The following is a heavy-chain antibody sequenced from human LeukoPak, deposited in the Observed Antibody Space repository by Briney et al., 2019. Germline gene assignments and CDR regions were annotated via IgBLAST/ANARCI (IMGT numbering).Heavy chain of an antibody. Sequence: GASVKVSCKASGYTFTGYYMHWVRQTPGQGLEWMGWINPNSGGTDYAQKFQGRVTMTRDTSISTAYMELSSLRSEDTAVYYCAREADRYLYYFDYWGQGTLVTVSS. D-gene: IGHD1-1*01. J-gene: IGHJ4*02. CDR3: AREADRYLYYFDY. CDR2: INPNSGGT. V-gene: IGHV1-2*02. CDR1: GYTFTGYY.